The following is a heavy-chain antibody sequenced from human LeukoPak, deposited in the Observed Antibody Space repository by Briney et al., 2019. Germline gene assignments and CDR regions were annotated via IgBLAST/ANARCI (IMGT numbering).Heavy chain of an antibody. Sequence: RTSETLSLTCTVSGGSISSGGYYWSWIRQHPGKGLEWIGYIYYSGSTYYNPSLKSRVTISVDTSKNQFSLKLSSETAADTAVYYCAVPREFHDSSGVDAFDIWGQGTMVTVSS. CDR2: IYYSGST. D-gene: IGHD3-22*01. J-gene: IGHJ3*02. V-gene: IGHV4-31*03. CDR3: AVPREFHDSSGVDAFDI. CDR1: GGSISSGGYY.